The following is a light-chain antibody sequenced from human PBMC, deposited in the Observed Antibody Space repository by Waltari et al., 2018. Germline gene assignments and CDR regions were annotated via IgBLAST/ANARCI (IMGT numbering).Light chain of an antibody. CDR2: DTS. CDR3: LLSYSGTSYV. J-gene: IGLJ1*01. CDR1: TGAVTSGHY. V-gene: IGLV7-46*01. Sequence: QAVVTQEPSLTVSPGGTVTLTCGSSTGAVTSGHYPYWIQQKPGQAPRTLIYDTSNKHSWTPARFSGSLVGGQAALTLSGAQPEDEAEYYCLLSYSGTSYVFGTGTKVTVL.